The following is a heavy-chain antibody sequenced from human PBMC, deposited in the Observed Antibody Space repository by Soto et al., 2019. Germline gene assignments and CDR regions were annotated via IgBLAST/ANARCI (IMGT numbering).Heavy chain of an antibody. CDR1: DGSISGGGYS. J-gene: IGHJ5*02. CDR3: ARVPGP. V-gene: IGHV4-30-2*01. Sequence: SETLSLTGAVSDGSISGGGYSWSWIRQPPGKGLDWIGYIYHSGSTYYNPSLKSRVTISVDRSKNQFSLKLSSVTAADTAVYYCARVPGPWGQGTLVTVSS. CDR2: IYHSGST.